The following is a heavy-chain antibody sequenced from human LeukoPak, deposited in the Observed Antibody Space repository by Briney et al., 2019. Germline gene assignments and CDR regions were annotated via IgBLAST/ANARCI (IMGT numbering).Heavy chain of an antibody. J-gene: IGHJ4*02. CDR2: ICYSGNT. D-gene: IGHD2/OR15-2a*01. Sequence: SETLSLTCDVSGGSVTSTNWWTWVRQPPGKGLDRIGSICYSGNTYYNPSLKSRVTISVDTSKNQFSLKLSSVTAADTAVYYCARLNIVLVPSTNFDYWGQGTLVTVSS. CDR3: ARLNIVLVPSTNFDY. V-gene: IGHV4-39*01. CDR1: GGSVTSTNW.